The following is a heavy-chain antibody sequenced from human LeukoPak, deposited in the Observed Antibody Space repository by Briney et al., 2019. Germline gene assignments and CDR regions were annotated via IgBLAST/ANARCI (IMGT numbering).Heavy chain of an antibody. D-gene: IGHD3-10*01. V-gene: IGHV4-31*03. Sequence: IPSETLSLTCTVSGGSISSGVYCWSWIRQRPGEGLQWIGYICSSGSAYYNPSLKSRVTMSIDTSNNQFSLKLNSVTAADTAVYYCARESLRIGSWYFDLWGRGTLVTVSS. CDR1: GGSISSGVYC. CDR3: ARESLRIGSWYFDL. J-gene: IGHJ2*01. CDR2: ICSSGSA.